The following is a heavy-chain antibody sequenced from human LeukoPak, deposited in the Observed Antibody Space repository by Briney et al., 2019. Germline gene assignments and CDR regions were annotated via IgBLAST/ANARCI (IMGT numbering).Heavy chain of an antibody. CDR2: IYYSGSI. J-gene: IGHJ5*02. V-gene: IGHV4-39*01. CDR1: GGSISSSSYY. Sequence: SETLSLTCTVSGGSISSSSYYWGWLRQPPGKGLEWIGSIYYSGSIYYNPSLKSRVTISVDTSKNQFSLKLSSVTAADTAVYYCARHVGPRYDILTHWFDPWGQGTLVTVSS. D-gene: IGHD3-9*01. CDR3: ARHVGPRYDILTHWFDP.